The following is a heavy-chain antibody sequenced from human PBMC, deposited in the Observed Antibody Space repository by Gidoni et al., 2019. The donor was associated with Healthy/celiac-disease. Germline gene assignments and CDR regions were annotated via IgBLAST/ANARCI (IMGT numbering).Heavy chain of an antibody. CDR2: ISSSSSYI. CDR3: AIQGRGYCSGGSCYVGYYYYGMDV. J-gene: IGHJ6*02. D-gene: IGHD2-15*01. V-gene: IGHV3-21*01. Sequence: EVQLVESGGGLVKPGGSLRLSCAASGFTFRSYSLNEVRQAPGKGLEWVSSISSSSSYIYYADSVKGRFTISRDNAKNSLYLQMNSLRAEDTAVYYCAIQGRGYCSGGSCYVGYYYYGMDVWGQGTTVTVSS. CDR1: GFTFRSYS.